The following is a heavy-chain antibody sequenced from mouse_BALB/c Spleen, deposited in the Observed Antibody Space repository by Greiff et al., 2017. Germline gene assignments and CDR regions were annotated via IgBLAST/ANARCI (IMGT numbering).Heavy chain of an antibody. J-gene: IGHJ4*01. CDR3: ARWGVYAMDY. Sequence: VQLQQSGPELVKPGASVKISCKASGYAFSSSWMNWVKQRPGQGLEWIGRIYPGDGDTNYNGKFKGKATLTADKSSSTAYMQLSSLTSVDSAVYFCARWGVYAMDYWGQGTSVTVSS. CDR2: IYPGDGDT. V-gene: IGHV1-82*01. CDR1: GYAFSSSW.